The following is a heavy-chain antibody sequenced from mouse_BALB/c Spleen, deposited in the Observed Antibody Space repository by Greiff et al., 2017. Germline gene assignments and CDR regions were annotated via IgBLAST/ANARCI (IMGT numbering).Heavy chain of an antibody. V-gene: IGHV3-2*02. CDR1: GYSITSDYA. CDR3: ARGGSLMDY. D-gene: IGHD6-2*01. J-gene: IGHJ4*01. CDR2: ISYSGST. Sequence: DVKLVESGPGLVKPSQSLSLTCTVTGYSITSDYAWNWIRQFPGNKLEWMGYISYSGSTSYNPSLKSRISITRDTSKNQFFLQLNSVTTEDTATYYCARGGSLMDYWGQGTSVTVSS.